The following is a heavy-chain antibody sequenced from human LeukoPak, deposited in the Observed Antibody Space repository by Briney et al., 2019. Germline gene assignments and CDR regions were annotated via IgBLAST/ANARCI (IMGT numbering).Heavy chain of an antibody. Sequence: PSETLSLNCAVYGGSFSGYYWSWIRQAPGKGLECFREIKHSGSTSYNPSLKSRVTISVDTSKNQFSLKLTSLTAADTAVYHRPRGYSRLPAHYYYNIDVSGKGTTVTV. CDR1: GGSFSGYY. CDR2: IKHSGST. CDR3: PRGYSRLPAHYYYNIDV. J-gene: IGHJ6*03. V-gene: IGHV4-34*01. D-gene: IGHD3-22*01.